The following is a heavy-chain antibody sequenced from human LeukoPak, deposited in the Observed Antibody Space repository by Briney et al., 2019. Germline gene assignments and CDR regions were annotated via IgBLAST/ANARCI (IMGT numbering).Heavy chain of an antibody. J-gene: IGHJ4*02. D-gene: IGHD5-12*01. Sequence: SETLSLTCTVSGGSISSYYWSWIRQPPGKGLEWIGYIYTSGSTNYNPSLKSRVTISVDTSKNQFSLKLSSVTAADTVVYYCARSGYSGYDFGWLQIDWGQGTLVTVSS. CDR3: ARSGYSGYDFGWLQID. V-gene: IGHV4-4*09. CDR2: IYTSGST. CDR1: GGSISSYY.